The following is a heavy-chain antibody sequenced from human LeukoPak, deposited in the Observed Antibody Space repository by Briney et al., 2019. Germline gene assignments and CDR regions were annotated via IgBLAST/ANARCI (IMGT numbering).Heavy chain of an antibody. D-gene: IGHD1-26*01. Sequence: PSETLSLTCTVSGGSISSSSYYWGWIRQPPGKGLEWIGSIYYSGSTYYNPSLKSRVTISVDTSKNQFSLKLSSVTAADTALYCCARQGARPLFDYWGQGTLVTVSS. V-gene: IGHV4-39*01. CDR1: GGSISSSSYY. J-gene: IGHJ4*02. CDR3: ARQGARPLFDY. CDR2: IYYSGST.